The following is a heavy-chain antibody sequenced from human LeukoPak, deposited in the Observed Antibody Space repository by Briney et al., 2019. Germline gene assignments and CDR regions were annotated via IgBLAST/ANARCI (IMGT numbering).Heavy chain of an antibody. V-gene: IGHV3-11*01. CDR2: ISSSGVIT. J-gene: IGHJ4*02. CDR3: ARDSSGWKFDY. Sequence: PGGSLRLSCAASGFTFSDYYMSWIRQAPGKGLEWVSYISSSGVITYYADSLKGRFTISRDNAKNSLYLQVNSLRAEDTAVYYCARDSSGWKFDYWGQGTLVTVSS. CDR1: GFTFSDYY. D-gene: IGHD6-19*01.